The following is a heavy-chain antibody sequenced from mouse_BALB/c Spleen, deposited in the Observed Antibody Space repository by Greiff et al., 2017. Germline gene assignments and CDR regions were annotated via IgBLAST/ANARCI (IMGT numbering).Heavy chain of an antibody. J-gene: IGHJ2*01. D-gene: IGHD2-4*01. Sequence: QVQLKQSGPGLVAPSQSLSITCTVSGFSLTSYGVHWVRQHPGKGLEWLGVIWAGGSTNYNSALMSRLSISKDNSKSQVFLKMNSLQTDDTAMYYCARVYDDDEGGYFDYWGQGTTLTVSS. CDR3: ARVYDDDEGGYFDY. V-gene: IGHV2-9*02. CDR2: IWAGGST. CDR1: GFSLTSYG.